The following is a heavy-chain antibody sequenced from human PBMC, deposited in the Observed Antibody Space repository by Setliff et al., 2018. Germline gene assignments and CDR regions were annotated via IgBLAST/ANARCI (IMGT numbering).Heavy chain of an antibody. CDR2: THSDGSST. J-gene: IGHJ6*04. V-gene: IGHV3-74*01. CDR1: GFTFSSYW. Sequence: GGSLRLSCAASGFTFSSYWMHWVRQAPGKGLVWVSRTHSDGSSTNYADSVKGRITISRDNAKNTLYLQMNSLRAEDTAVYYCARGYSGSVGMDVWGKGTTVTVS. CDR3: ARGYSGSVGMDV. D-gene: IGHD1-26*01.